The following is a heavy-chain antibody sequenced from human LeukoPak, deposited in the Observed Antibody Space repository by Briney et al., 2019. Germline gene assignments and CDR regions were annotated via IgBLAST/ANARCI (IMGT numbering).Heavy chain of an antibody. V-gene: IGHV4-31*03. CDR2: IYYSGST. J-gene: IGHJ4*02. Sequence: PSETLSLTCTVSGGSISSGGYYWSWIRQHPGKGLEWIGYIYYSGSTYYNPSLKSRVTISVDTSKNQFSLKLSSVTAADTAVYYCARVMAGVTGADYWGQGTLVTVSS. CDR1: GGSISSGGYY. CDR3: ARVMAGVTGADY. D-gene: IGHD2-21*02.